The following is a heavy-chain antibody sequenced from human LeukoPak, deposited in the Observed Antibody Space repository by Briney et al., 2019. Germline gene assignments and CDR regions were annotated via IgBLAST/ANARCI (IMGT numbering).Heavy chain of an antibody. CDR3: ATLRDGGGNYPLFDN. CDR1: GGSITNYY. Sequence: SETLSLTCAVSGGSITNYYWSWIRQPAGKGLEWIGRVHSSRGSNYNPSLRSRLTISLDASKRQFPLKMTSVTAADTAVYYCATLRDGGGNYPLFDNWGQGALVTVSA. J-gene: IGHJ4*02. D-gene: IGHD4-23*01. CDR2: VHSSRGS. V-gene: IGHV4-4*07.